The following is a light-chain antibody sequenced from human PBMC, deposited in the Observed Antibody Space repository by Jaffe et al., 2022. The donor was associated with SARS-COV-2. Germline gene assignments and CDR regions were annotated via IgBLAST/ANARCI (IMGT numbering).Light chain of an antibody. V-gene: IGLV7-43*01. CDR1: TGAVTSANS. CDR3: LLYYGGARVPWV. Sequence: QTVVTQEPSLTVSPGGTVTLTCASSTGAVTSANSPIWFQQKPGQAPRALIYSTSNKRSWTPARFSGSLLGAKAALTLSGVQPEDEAEYYCLLYYGGARVPWVFGGGTKLTVL. J-gene: IGLJ3*02. CDR2: STS.